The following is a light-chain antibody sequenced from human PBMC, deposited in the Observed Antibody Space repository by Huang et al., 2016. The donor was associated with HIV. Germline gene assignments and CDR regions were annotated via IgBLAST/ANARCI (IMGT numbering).Light chain of an antibody. V-gene: IGKV2-30*01. CDR2: QIS. J-gene: IGKJ1*01. Sequence: VVMTQAPLSLPVTLGQPASIFCRSSQSLVSSDGNTYLNWFQQRPGQSPRRLIYQISNRDSGVPHRFSGNGSGTLFTLRINTVEAEDVAIYYCMQGTYWPGTFGPGTKM. CDR1: QSLVSSDGNTY. CDR3: MQGTYWPGT.